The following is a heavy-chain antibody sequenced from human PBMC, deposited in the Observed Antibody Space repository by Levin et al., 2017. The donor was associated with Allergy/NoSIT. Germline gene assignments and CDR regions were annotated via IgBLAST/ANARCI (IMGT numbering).Heavy chain of an antibody. CDR1: GGTFSSYA. Sequence: ASVKVSCKASGGTFSSYAFSWVRQAPGQGLEWMGGIIPFFPTTNYAQKFQGRVTITADESTSTAYMELSRLRSEDTAIYYCATEYYYDSPTSSTVYGLDVWGQGTTVTVSS. CDR2: IIPFFPTT. CDR3: ATEYYYDSPTSSTVYGLDV. D-gene: IGHD3-22*01. V-gene: IGHV1-69*13. J-gene: IGHJ6*02.